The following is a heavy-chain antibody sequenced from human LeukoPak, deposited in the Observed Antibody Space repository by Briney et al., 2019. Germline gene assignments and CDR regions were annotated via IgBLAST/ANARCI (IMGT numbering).Heavy chain of an antibody. D-gene: IGHD3-3*01. V-gene: IGHV3-21*01. Sequence: GGSLRLSCAASGFTFSSYSMNWVRQAPGKGLEWVSSISSSSSYIYYADSVKGRFTISRDNAKNSLYLQMNSLRAEDTAVYYCARDRDPYYDFWSDYPTGAFDIWGQGTMVTVSS. CDR2: ISSSSSYI. CDR1: GFTFSSYS. CDR3: ARDRDPYYDFWSDYPTGAFDI. J-gene: IGHJ3*02.